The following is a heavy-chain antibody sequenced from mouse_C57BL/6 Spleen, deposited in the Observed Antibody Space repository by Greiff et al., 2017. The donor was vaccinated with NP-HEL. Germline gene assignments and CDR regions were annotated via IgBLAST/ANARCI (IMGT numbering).Heavy chain of an antibody. Sequence: EVQLQQSGPVLVKPGASVKMSCKASGYTFTDYYMNWVKQSHGKSLEWIGVINPYNGGTSYNQKFKGKATLTVDKSSSTAYMELNSLTSEDSAVYYCARRELRGGFADWGQGTLVTVSA. CDR3: ARRELRGGFAD. J-gene: IGHJ3*01. CDR1: GYTFTDYY. CDR2: INPYNGGT. D-gene: IGHD1-1*01. V-gene: IGHV1-19*01.